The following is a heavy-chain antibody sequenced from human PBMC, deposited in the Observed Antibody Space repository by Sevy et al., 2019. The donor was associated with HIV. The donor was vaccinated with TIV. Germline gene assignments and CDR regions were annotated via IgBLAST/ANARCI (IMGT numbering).Heavy chain of an antibody. V-gene: IGHV3-33*01. D-gene: IGHD6-19*01. CDR2: LWSDGSNK. J-gene: IGHJ4*02. Sequence: GSLRLSCAASGFIFSNYGMHWVRQAPGKGLEWVTVLWSDGSNKYYADSVKGRFTISRDNSKNTLYLQMNSLRPEDTAVYYCARESGSDWYFDYWGQGTLVTVSS. CDR3: ARESGSDWYFDY. CDR1: GFIFSNYG.